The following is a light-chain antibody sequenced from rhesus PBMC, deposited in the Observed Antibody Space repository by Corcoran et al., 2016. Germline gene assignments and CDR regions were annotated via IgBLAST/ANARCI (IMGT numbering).Light chain of an antibody. J-gene: IGKJ2*01. Sequence: EIVMTQSPANLSLSPGERATLSCRASQSVSSSLAWYQQNPGQAPQRLNYGAPSRATGIPDRFSGSGSGTEFTLTIISLEPEDLVVYYCQQDYSWPYSFGRGTKVEIK. CDR3: QQDYSWPYS. V-gene: IGKV3-42*02. CDR2: GAP. CDR1: QSVSSS.